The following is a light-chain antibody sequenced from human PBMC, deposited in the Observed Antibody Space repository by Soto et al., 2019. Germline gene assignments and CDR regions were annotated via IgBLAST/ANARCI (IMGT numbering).Light chain of an antibody. CDR1: QSISTW. J-gene: IGKJ4*01. CDR3: QQYNTFTLT. Sequence: DIQMTQSPSTLSASVGDRVTITCRASQSISTWLAWYQQKPGKAPKLLIYKASSLEGGVPSRFSGSGSGAEFNITISSLQPDDFATYYCQQYNTFTLTFGGGTTVHIK. CDR2: KAS. V-gene: IGKV1-5*03.